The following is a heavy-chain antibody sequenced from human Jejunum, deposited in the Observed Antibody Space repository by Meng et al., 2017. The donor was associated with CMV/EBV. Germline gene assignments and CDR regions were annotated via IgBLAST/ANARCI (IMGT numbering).Heavy chain of an antibody. CDR2: ISGSSTYI. D-gene: IGHD4-17*01. CDR3: ARAIDYGDPNWFDA. V-gene: IGHV3-21*01. CDR1: GFTFTRYS. J-gene: IGHJ5*02. Sequence: GFTFTRYSFIWVRQAPGKGLEWLSYISGSSTYIYHADSVKGRFTISRDNARNSVYLQMDRLGAGDTAVYYCARAIDYGDPNWFDAWGQGTPVTVSS.